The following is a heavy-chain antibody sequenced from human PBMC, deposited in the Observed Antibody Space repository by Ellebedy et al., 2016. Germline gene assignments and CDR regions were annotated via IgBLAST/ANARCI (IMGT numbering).Heavy chain of an antibody. Sequence: LRLSXTVSGGSITNGDYYWSWIRQPPGKGLEWIAYIYYGGTSYYNPSLKSRLTTSVDTSKNQFSLNLTSVTAADTAVYYCARGYWGFDYWGQGTHVTVSS. CDR3: ARGYWGFDY. V-gene: IGHV4-30-4*01. D-gene: IGHD7-27*01. J-gene: IGHJ4*02. CDR2: IYYGGTS. CDR1: GGSITNGDYY.